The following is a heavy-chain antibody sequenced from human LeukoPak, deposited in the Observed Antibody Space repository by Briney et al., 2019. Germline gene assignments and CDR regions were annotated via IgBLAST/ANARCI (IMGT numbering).Heavy chain of an antibody. V-gene: IGHV1-2*02. D-gene: IGHD2-8*01. CDR3: ARDFGYCTNGVCSNWFDP. CDR2: INPNSGGT. CDR1: GYTFTGYY. Sequence: ASVKVSCKASGYTFTGYYMHWVRQAPGQGLEWMGWINPNSGGTNYAQKFQGRVTMTRDTSISTAYMEPSRLRSDDTAVYYCARDFGYCTNGVCSNWFDPWGQGTLVTVSS. J-gene: IGHJ5*02.